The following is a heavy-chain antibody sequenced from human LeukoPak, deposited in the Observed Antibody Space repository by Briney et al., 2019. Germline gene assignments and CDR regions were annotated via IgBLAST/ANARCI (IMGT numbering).Heavy chain of an antibody. D-gene: IGHD1-14*01. CDR3: ARTYNPDY. J-gene: IGHJ4*02. CDR2: IRYDGNNK. V-gene: IGHV3-30*02. CDR1: GFTFSSTG. Sequence: GGSLRLSCTASGFTFSSTGMHWVRQAPGKGLEWVSYIRYDGNNKYYGDSVKGRLTVSRDNSKNTLYLQMNSLRVEDAAVYYCARTYNPDYWGQGTLVTVSS.